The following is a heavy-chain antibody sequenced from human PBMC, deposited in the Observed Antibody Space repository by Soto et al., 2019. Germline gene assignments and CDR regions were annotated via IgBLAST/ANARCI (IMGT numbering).Heavy chain of an antibody. CDR3: AKEGTSGLYYFDY. D-gene: IGHD6-19*01. V-gene: IGHV3-23*01. CDR2: ISGSGGSP. CDR1: GFTFSNYA. Sequence: EVQLLESGGGLVQPGGSLRLSCAASGFTFSNYAMNWVRQAPGKGLEWVSTISGSGGSPYYADSVKGRFTISRDNSKNTLYLQMNSLRDGESAIYYCAKEGTSGLYYFDYWGQGTLVTVSS. J-gene: IGHJ4*02.